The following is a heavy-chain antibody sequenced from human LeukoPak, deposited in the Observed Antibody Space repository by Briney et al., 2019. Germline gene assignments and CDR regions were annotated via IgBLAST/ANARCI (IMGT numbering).Heavy chain of an antibody. J-gene: IGHJ6*02. CDR2: ISYDGSNK. V-gene: IGHV3-30*18. Sequence: PRRSLRLSCAASGFTFSSYGMHWVRQAPGKGLEWVAVISYDGSNKYYADSVKGRFTISRDNSKNTLYLQMNSLRAEDTAVYYCAKAGLRYYDSSGYPSPYYYYYYGMDVWGQGTTVTVSS. D-gene: IGHD3-22*01. CDR1: GFTFSSYG. CDR3: AKAGLRYYDSSGYPSPYYYYYYGMDV.